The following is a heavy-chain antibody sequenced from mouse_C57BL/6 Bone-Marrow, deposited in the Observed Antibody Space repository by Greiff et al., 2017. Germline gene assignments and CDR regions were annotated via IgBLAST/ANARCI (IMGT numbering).Heavy chain of an antibody. J-gene: IGHJ1*03. V-gene: IGHV1-81*01. D-gene: IGHD1-1*01. CDR2: LYPRSGNT. CDR3: AREAITTVVATDWYFDV. Sequence: VKLMESGAELARPGASVTLSCKASGYTFTSYGISWVKQRTGQGLEWIGELYPRSGNTYYNEKFKGKATLTADKSSSTAYMELRSLTSEDSAVYFCAREAITTVVATDWYFDVWGTGTTVTVSS. CDR1: GYTFTSYG.